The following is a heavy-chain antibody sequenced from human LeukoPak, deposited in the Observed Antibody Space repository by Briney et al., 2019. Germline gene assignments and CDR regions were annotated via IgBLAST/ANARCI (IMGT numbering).Heavy chain of an antibody. CDR1: TFKFIPGW. CDR3: ASLDSAHPSGVH. CDR2: MKRDGSEK. J-gene: IGHJ4*02. V-gene: IGHV3-7*01. Sequence: GGSLRLSCEASTFKFIPGWMSWVRQAPGKGLEWVAMMKRDGSEKLYVDSVRGRFTISRDNAKNSLYLQMDSLRDEDSALYYCASLDSAHPSGVHWGQGTLVTVSS. D-gene: IGHD5-18*01.